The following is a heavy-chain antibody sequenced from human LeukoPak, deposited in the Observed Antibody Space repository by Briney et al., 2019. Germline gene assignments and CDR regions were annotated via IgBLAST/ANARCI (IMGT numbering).Heavy chain of an antibody. CDR3: ATDLAKQQPGKQH. Sequence: ASVKVSCKTSGYTFTRYGISWVRQAPGQGLEWMGWISTYNGNTNYAQKFQGRVTMTEDTSTDTAYMELSSLRSEDTAVYYCATDLAKQQPGKQHWGQGTLVTVSS. CDR2: ISTYNGNT. V-gene: IGHV1-18*01. D-gene: IGHD6-13*01. J-gene: IGHJ4*02. CDR1: GYTFTRYG.